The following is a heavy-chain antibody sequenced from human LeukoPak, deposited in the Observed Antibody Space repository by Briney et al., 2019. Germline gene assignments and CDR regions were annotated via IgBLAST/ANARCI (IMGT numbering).Heavy chain of an antibody. D-gene: IGHD6-13*01. J-gene: IGHJ5*02. CDR1: GGSFSGYY. CDR2: INHSGST. Sequence: SETLSLTCAVYGGSFSGYYWSWIRQPPGKGLEWVGEINHSGSTNYNPSLKSRVTMSVDTSKNQFSLKLSSVTAADTAVYYCAREYSSSWYLNWFDPWGQGTLVTVSS. V-gene: IGHV4-34*01. CDR3: AREYSSSWYLNWFDP.